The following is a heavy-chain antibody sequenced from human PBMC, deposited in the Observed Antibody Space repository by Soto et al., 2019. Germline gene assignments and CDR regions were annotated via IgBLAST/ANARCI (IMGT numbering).Heavy chain of an antibody. CDR2: ISGSGGYT. CDR3: AKDPADNPRRAVFSP. Sequence: GGSVRLSCAASGGTFNNYAMTWVRPAPGKGLEWASVISGSGGYTYYADSVNVRFTIPRDNSKNTLFPQMKSLKAEDPARSYHAKDPADNPRRAVFSPWGQETLITVSS. V-gene: IGHV3-23*01. D-gene: IGHD2-15*01. CDR1: GGTFNNYA. J-gene: IGHJ5*02.